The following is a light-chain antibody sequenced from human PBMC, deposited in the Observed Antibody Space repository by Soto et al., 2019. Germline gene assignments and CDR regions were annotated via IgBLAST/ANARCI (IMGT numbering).Light chain of an antibody. CDR3: SSYAGSNNLV. CDR2: EVS. CDR1: SSDVGGYNY. Sequence: LTQPPSASGSPGQSVTISCTGTSSDVGGYNYVSWYQQHPGKAPKLMIYEVSKRPSGVPDRFSGSKSGNTASLTVSGLQAEDEADYYCSSYAGSNNLVFGGGTQLTV. V-gene: IGLV2-8*01. J-gene: IGLJ2*01.